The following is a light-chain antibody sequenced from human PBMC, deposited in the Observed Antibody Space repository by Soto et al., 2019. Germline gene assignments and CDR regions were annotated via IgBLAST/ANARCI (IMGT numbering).Light chain of an antibody. CDR3: QQYGRTPTWT. Sequence: EIVLTQSPGTLSLSPGERATLSCRASQSVSSSYLTWYQQKPGQAPRLLIYGASSRATGIPDRFSGSGSGTDFILTISGLEPEDFAVYYCQQYGRTPTWTFGQGTKVDIK. J-gene: IGKJ1*01. CDR1: QSVSSSY. CDR2: GAS. V-gene: IGKV3-20*01.